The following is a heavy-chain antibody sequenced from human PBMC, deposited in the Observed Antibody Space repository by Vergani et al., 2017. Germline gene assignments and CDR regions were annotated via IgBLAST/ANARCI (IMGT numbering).Heavy chain of an antibody. V-gene: IGHV1-2*02. CDR2: INPNSGGT. J-gene: IGHJ4*02. D-gene: IGHD6-19*01. CDR3: ARGQWLHTLSFDY. CDR1: GYTFTGYY. Sequence: QVQLVQSGAEVKKPGASVKVSCKASGYTFTGYYIHWVRQAPGQGLEWMGWINPNSGGTNYAQKFQGRVTMTRDTSISTAYMELSRLRSDDTTVYYCARGQWLHTLSFDYWDQGTLVTVSS.